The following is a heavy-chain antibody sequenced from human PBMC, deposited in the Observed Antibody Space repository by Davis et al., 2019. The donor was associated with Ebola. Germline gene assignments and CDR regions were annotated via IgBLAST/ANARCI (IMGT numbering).Heavy chain of an antibody. CDR1: GFTFSSYA. D-gene: IGHD6-13*01. Sequence: GESLKISCAASGFTFSSYAMSWVRQAPGKGLEWVSAISGSGGSTYYADSVKGRFTISRDNSKNTLYLQMNSLRAEDTAVYYCAKDYGYSSSWYYYYYCMDVWGQGTTVTVSS. J-gene: IGHJ6*02. CDR2: ISGSGGST. CDR3: AKDYGYSSSWYYYYYCMDV. V-gene: IGHV3-23*01.